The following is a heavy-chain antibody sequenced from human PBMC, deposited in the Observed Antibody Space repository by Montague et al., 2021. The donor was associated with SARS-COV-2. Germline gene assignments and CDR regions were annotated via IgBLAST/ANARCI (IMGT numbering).Heavy chain of an antibody. D-gene: IGHD6-6*01. CDR3: ARTQTRPLCLDS. Sequence: SETLSLTCTVSGGSISCYYWSWIRQPPGKGLEWIGCVYYSGNTNYNPSLRSRVTISVDTSKNQFSLNLNSVTAADTAIYYCARTQTRPLCLDSWGQGTLVTVSS. J-gene: IGHJ4*02. CDR1: GGSISCYY. V-gene: IGHV4-59*12. CDR2: VYYSGNT.